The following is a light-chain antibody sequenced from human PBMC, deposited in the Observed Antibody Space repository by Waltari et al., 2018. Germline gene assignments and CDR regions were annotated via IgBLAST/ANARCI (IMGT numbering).Light chain of an antibody. CDR1: NLGSYR. Sequence: SYVLTQPPSVSVAPGATARITCGGDNLGSYRVHWYQQKPGQAPVLVIRYDSDRPSGIPERFSGSNSANTATLTISRVEAGDEANYYCQVWHAAIDPGVFGTGTEVTV. CDR2: YDS. J-gene: IGLJ1*01. CDR3: QVWHAAIDPGV. V-gene: IGLV3-21*04.